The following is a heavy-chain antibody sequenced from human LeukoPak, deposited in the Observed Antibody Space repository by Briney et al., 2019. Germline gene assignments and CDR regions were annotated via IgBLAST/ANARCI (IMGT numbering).Heavy chain of an antibody. CDR3: AREWAQYYYDSSGYYYASRAFDI. CDR1: GGSISSSSFY. D-gene: IGHD3-22*01. CDR2: IYYSGST. V-gene: IGHV4-61*01. J-gene: IGHJ3*02. Sequence: SETLSLTCTVSGGSISSSSFYWSWIRQPPGKGLEWIGYIYYSGSTNYNPSLKSRVTISVDTSKNQFSLKLSSVTAADTAVYYCAREWAQYYYDSSGYYYASRAFDIWGQGTMVTVSS.